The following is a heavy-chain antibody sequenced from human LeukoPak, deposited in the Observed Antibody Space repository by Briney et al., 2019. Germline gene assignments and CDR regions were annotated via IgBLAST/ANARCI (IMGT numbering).Heavy chain of an antibody. V-gene: IGHV3-33*01. J-gene: IGHJ3*02. CDR1: GFTFSNYG. CDR2: IWFDGIRK. D-gene: IGHD3-22*01. Sequence: GRSLRLSCAASGFTFSNYGMHWVRQVPGRGLEWVAAIWFDGIRKYYADSVKGRLTISRDNSKNTLYLQMNSLRAEDTAVYYCARDLEDSSPFGAFDMWGQGTMVTVSS. CDR3: ARDLEDSSPFGAFDM.